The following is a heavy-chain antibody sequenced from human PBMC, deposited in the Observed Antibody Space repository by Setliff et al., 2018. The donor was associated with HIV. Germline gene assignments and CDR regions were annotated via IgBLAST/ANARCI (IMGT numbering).Heavy chain of an antibody. D-gene: IGHD3-22*01. CDR2: ISPSGGST. Sequence: PGGSLRLSCEASGFTFSSYAMSWVRQAPGKGLEWVSAISPSGGSTYYADSVRGRFTISRDNSKNPLYLQMNSLRVEDTALYYCSRRYYYDSSGYYSFDYWGQGALVTVSS. CDR1: GFTFSSYA. V-gene: IGHV3-23*01. CDR3: SRRYYYDSSGYYSFDY. J-gene: IGHJ4*02.